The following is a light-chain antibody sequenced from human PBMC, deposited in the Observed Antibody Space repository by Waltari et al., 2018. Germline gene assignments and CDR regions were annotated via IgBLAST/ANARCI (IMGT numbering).Light chain of an antibody. CDR3: VSWDDSLNGEI. Sequence: QPVVTQPPSAYGTPGQRLATPCSGSNSNTETNTVHWYQHVPGTAPKLLIYNNDQRPSGVPDRFSGSKSDFSASLAISGLQAEDEGDYYCVSWDDSLNGEIFGGGTRLTVL. J-gene: IGLJ2*01. CDR2: NND. V-gene: IGLV1-44*01. CDR1: NSNTETNT.